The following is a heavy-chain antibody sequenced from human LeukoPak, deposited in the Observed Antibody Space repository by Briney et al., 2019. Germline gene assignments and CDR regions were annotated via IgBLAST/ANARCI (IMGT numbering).Heavy chain of an antibody. J-gene: IGHJ5*02. V-gene: IGHV3-23*01. CDR1: GFTFSSYA. CDR2: ISGSGGST. Sequence: HPGGSLRLSCAASGFTFSSYAMSWVRQAPGKGLEWVSAISGSGGSTYYADSVKGRFTISRDNSKNTLYLQMNSLRAEDTAVYYCAKGVITFGGVIQAFDPWSQGTLVTVSS. CDR3: AKGVITFGGVIQAFDP. D-gene: IGHD3-16*02.